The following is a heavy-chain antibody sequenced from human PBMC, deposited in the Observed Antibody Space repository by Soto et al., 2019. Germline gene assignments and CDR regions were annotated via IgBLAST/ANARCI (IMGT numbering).Heavy chain of an antibody. J-gene: IGHJ4*02. CDR1: GFTFSSYG. Sequence: QVQLVESGGGVVQPGRSLRLSCAASGFTFSSYGIHWVRQAPDKGLEWVALISYEGSNKYYVDSVKGRFTISRDNSKNTVYLQMSSLGAEDTAVYYCARGGPYCSSIDCQGFFDYWGQGTLVTVSS. D-gene: IGHD2-2*01. CDR2: ISYEGSNK. V-gene: IGHV3-30*14. CDR3: ARGGPYCSSIDCQGFFDY.